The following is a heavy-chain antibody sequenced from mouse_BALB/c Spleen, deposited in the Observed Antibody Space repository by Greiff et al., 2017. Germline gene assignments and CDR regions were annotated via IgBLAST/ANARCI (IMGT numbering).Heavy chain of an antibody. CDR1: GFTFSSYG. V-gene: IGHV5-6*01. J-gene: IGHJ4*01. D-gene: IGHD2-14*01. CDR2: ISSGGSYT. Sequence: EVNLVESGGDLVKPGGSLKLSCAASGFTFSSYGMSWVRQTPDKRLEWVATISSGGSYTYYPDSVKGRFTISRDNAKNTLYLQMSSLKSEDTAMYYCARSEYRYDVAPYAMDYWGQGTSVTVSS. CDR3: ARSEYRYDVAPYAMDY.